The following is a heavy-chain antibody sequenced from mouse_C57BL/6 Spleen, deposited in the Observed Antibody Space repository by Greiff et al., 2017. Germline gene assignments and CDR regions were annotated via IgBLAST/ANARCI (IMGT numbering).Heavy chain of an antibody. CDR2: ISSGSSTN. Sequence: EVKLVESGGGLVKPGGSLKLSCAASGFTFSDYGMPWVRQAPEKGLEWVAYISSGSSTNYYADTVKGRFTISRDNANNTLFLQMTSLRSEDTAMYYCARLITTVPVGDWGQGATLTVAS. V-gene: IGHV5-17*01. CDR1: GFTFSDYG. J-gene: IGHJ2*01. D-gene: IGHD1-1*01. CDR3: ARLITTVPVGD.